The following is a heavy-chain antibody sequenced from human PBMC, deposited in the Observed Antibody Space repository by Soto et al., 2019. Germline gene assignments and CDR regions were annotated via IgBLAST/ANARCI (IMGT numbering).Heavy chain of an antibody. CDR1: GFTFSGSA. V-gene: IGHV3-73*02. J-gene: IGHJ6*02. CDR2: IRSKANNYAT. Sequence: EVQLVESGGGLVQPGGSLKLSCAASGFTFSGSAVHWVRQASGKGLEWVGRIRSKANNYATAYAASVQGRFTSFRYDLKNTAYLQMNSLNTEDTALYYCTSPQVYYGMDVWGQGTTVTVSS. CDR3: TSPQVYYGMDV.